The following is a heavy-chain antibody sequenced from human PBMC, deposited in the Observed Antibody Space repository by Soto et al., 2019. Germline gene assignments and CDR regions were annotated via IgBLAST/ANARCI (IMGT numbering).Heavy chain of an antibody. CDR2: INSDGSTT. CDR3: ARGQEGGRYVLSFDI. J-gene: IGHJ3*02. V-gene: IGHV3-74*01. D-gene: IGHD1-26*01. Sequence: EVQLVESGGGLVQPGGSLRLSCAASGFTFSSHWMHWVRQVPGKGLVWVSRINSDGSTTTYADSVKGRFTISRDNAKNTLYLQMNRRRAEDTSVYACARGQEGGRYVLSFDIWGQGTMVTVSS. CDR1: GFTFSSHW.